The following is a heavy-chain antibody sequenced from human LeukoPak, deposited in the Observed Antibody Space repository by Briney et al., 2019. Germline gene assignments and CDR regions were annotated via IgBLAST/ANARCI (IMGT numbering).Heavy chain of an antibody. CDR3: ARLLTVTTLDAFDI. CDR2: IYYSGST. Sequence: SETLSLTCTVSGGSISSSSYYWGWIRQPPGKGLEWIGSIYYSGSTYYNPSLKSRVTISVDTSKNQFSLKLSSVTAADTAVYYCARLLTVTTLDAFDIWGQGTMVTVPS. CDR1: GGSISSSSYY. D-gene: IGHD4-17*01. J-gene: IGHJ3*02. V-gene: IGHV4-39*01.